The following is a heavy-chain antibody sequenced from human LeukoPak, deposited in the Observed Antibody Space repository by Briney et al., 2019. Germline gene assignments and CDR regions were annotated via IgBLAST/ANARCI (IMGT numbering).Heavy chain of an antibody. CDR1: GFSVSSNY. J-gene: IGHJ4*02. V-gene: IGHV3-53*01. CDR3: TRAHGRITRDAYLDY. Sequence: GGSLRLSCAASGFSVSSNYMSWVRQAPGKGLTWVSVIYSSGSTYYADSVKGRFAISRDDSKNTLHLQMNSLRAEDTAMYYCTRAHGRITRDAYLDYWGQGTLVTVSS. CDR2: IYSSGST. D-gene: IGHD3-10*01.